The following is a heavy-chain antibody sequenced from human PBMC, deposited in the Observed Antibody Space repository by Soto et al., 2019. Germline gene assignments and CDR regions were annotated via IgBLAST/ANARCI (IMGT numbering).Heavy chain of an antibody. V-gene: IGHV3-30*18. CDR3: AKDRSSYYYYYGMDV. CDR1: GFTFSSYG. D-gene: IGHD6-13*01. CDR2: ISYDGSNK. J-gene: IGHJ6*02. Sequence: QVQLVESGGGVVQPGRSLRLSCAASGFTFSSYGRHWVRQAPGKGLEWVAVISYDGSNKYYADSVKGRFTISRDNSKNTLYLQMNSLRAEDTAVYYCAKDRSSYYYYYGMDVWGQGTTVTVSS.